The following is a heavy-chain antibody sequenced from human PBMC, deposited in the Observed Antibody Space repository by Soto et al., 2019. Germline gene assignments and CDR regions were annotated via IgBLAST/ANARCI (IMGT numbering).Heavy chain of an antibody. D-gene: IGHD3-3*01. Sequence: PGGSLRLSCSASGFTFSSYAMHWVRQAPGKGLEYVSAISGSGGSTYYADSVKGRFTISRDNSKNTLYLQMNSLRAEDTAVYYCARDFGGGSIKSYGVVNYAFYIWGQGTMVTVSS. CDR3: ARDFGGGSIKSYGVVNYAFYI. CDR2: ISGSGGST. CDR1: GFTFSSYA. J-gene: IGHJ3*02. V-gene: IGHV3-64*04.